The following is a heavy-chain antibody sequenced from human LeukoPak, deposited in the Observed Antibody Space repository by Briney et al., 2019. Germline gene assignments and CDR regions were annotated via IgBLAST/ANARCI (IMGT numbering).Heavy chain of an antibody. CDR3: ARHPEGYCSGGSCSPFDP. CDR1: GGSISSYY. V-gene: IGHV4-59*08. Sequence: PSETLSLTCTVSGGSISSYYWSWIRQPPGKGLEWLGYIYYSGSTNYNPSLKSRVNISVGTSKNQFSLRLSPVTAADTAVYYCARHPEGYCSGGSCSPFDPWGQGNLVTVSS. CDR2: IYYSGST. J-gene: IGHJ5*02. D-gene: IGHD2-15*01.